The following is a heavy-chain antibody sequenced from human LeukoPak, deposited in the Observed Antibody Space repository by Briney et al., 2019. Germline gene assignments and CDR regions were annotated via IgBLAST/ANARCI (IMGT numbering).Heavy chain of an antibody. CDR3: AKDQRLRPQYYFDS. CDR2: ISGSGTYT. V-gene: IGHV3-23*01. CDR1: GFTFNNYA. J-gene: IGHJ4*02. Sequence: PGGSLRLSCLASGFTFNNYAMFWVRQTPGKGLEWVSGISGSGTYTYYAHSVKGRFTISRDNSKNMLYLQMNSLRAEDTAVFYCAKDQRLRPQYYFDSWGQGTLVTVSS.